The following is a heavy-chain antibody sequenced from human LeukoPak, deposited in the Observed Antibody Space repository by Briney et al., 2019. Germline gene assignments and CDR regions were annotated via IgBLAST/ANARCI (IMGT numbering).Heavy chain of an antibody. CDR2: IVSDGSHT. CDR1: GFTFSTYW. J-gene: IGHJ5*02. CDR3: ARGGYGDYNNWFDP. Sequence: GGSLRLSCAASGFTFSTYWMHWVRQAPGKGLVWVSRIVSDGSHTNYADSVKGRFTISRDNARNTLYLQMNSLSAEDTAVYHCARGGYGDYNNWFDPWGQGTLVTVSS. D-gene: IGHD4-17*01. V-gene: IGHV3-74*01.